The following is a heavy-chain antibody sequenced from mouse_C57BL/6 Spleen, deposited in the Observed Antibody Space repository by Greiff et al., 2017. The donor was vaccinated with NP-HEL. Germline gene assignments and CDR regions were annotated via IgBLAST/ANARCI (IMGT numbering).Heavy chain of an antibody. V-gene: IGHV7-3*01. CDR2: IRNKANGYTT. CDR1: RFTFTDYY. J-gene: IGHJ1*03. CDR3: ARYSWYFDV. Sequence: EVKVEESGGGLVQPGGSLSLSCAASRFTFTDYYMSWVRQPPGKALEWLGFIRNKANGYTTEYSAYVKGPFTISRDKSQSILYLQMIALRAEDRATYYCARYSWYFDVWGTGTTVTVSS.